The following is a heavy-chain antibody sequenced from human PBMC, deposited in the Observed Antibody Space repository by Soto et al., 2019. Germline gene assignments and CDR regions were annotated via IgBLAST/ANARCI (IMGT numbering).Heavy chain of an antibody. D-gene: IGHD5-18*01. CDR2: ISGSGGST. V-gene: IGHV3-23*01. J-gene: IGHJ3*02. CDR3: VLGYKYGPQAFDI. Sequence: GGSLTLSCAASGFTFSSYAMNWVRKAPGKGLEWVSTISGSGGSTYYADSVKGRFTISRDSSKDTLYLQMSSLRAEDTAVYYCVLGYKYGPQAFDIWGQGTKVTVSS. CDR1: GFTFSSYA.